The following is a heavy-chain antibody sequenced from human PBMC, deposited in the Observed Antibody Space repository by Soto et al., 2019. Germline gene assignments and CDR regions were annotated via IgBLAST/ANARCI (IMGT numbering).Heavy chain of an antibody. D-gene: IGHD6-6*01. J-gene: IGHJ2*01. Sequence: QVQLVESGGGVVQPGRSLRLSCAASGFTFSGYAIHWVRQAPGKGLEWVAVISYDGSNKYYADSVKGRFIISRDNSKNTLYLQMNSLRAEDTAVYYCASSSTIAARRLWYFDLWGRGTLVTVSS. CDR2: ISYDGSNK. CDR1: GFTFSGYA. V-gene: IGHV3-30-3*01. CDR3: ASSSTIAARRLWYFDL.